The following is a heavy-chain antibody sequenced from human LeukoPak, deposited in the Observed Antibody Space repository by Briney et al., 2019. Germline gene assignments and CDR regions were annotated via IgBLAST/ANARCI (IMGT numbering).Heavy chain of an antibody. Sequence: GGSLRLSCAASGFTVSSNYMSWVRQAPGKGLEWVANIKQDGSDKYYVDSVKGRFTISRDNAKNSLYLQMNSLTAEDTAVYYCAGIPPYWGQGTLVTVSS. CDR3: AGIPPY. D-gene: IGHD2-21*01. CDR1: GFTVSSNY. CDR2: IKQDGSDK. V-gene: IGHV3-7*01. J-gene: IGHJ4*02.